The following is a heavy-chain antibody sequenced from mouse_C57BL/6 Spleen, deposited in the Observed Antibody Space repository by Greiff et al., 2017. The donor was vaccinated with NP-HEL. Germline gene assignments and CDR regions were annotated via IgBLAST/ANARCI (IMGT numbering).Heavy chain of an antibody. V-gene: IGHV1-22*01. D-gene: IGHD2-2*01. Sequence: VQLKESGPELVKPGASVKMSCKASGYTFTDYNMHWVKQSHGKSLEWIGYINPNNGGTSYNQKFKGKATLTVNKSSSTAYMELRSLTSEDSAVYYCARGGYYWYFDVWGTGTTVTASS. J-gene: IGHJ1*03. CDR2: INPNNGGT. CDR1: GYTFTDYN. CDR3: ARGGYYWYFDV.